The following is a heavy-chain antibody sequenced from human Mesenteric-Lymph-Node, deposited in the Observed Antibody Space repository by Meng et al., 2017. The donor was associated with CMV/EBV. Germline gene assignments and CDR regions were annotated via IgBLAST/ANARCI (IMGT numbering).Heavy chain of an antibody. Sequence: GGSLRLSCAASGVTLSDYAMNWVRQAPGKGLVWVSRINPDGSTAYYADSVKGRFTISRDNAENTLHLQMNSLRPEDTAVYYCARGQSPYYGYFDYWGQGTLVTVSS. V-gene: IGHV3-74*01. J-gene: IGHJ4*02. D-gene: IGHD3-10*01. CDR1: GVTLSDYA. CDR2: INPDGSTA. CDR3: ARGQSPYYGYFDY.